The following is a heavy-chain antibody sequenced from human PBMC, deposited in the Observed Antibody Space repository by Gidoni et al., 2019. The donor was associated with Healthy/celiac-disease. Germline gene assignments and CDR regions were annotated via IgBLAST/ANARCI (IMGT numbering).Heavy chain of an antibody. Sequence: EVQLVESGGGLVKPGGSLRLSCAASGFTFSSYSMNWVRQAPGKGLEWVSSISSSSSYIYYADSVKGRFTISRDNAKNSLYLQMNSLRAEDTAVYYCARLPEAFTIFGVVPGGFDPWGQGTLVTVSS. J-gene: IGHJ5*02. V-gene: IGHV3-21*01. CDR1: GFTFSSYS. CDR3: ARLPEAFTIFGVVPGGFDP. D-gene: IGHD3-3*01. CDR2: ISSSSSYI.